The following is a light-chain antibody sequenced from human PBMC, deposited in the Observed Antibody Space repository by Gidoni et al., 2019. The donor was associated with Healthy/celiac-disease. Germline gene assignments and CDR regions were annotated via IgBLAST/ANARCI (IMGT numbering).Light chain of an antibody. J-gene: IGKJ1*01. CDR1: QSISSY. V-gene: IGKV1-39*01. Sequence: DNQMTQHPPSLSASVGGRVTRTCRGSQSISSYLNWYHQKPGKATKLLIYAASSLQSGVPSRFSGSASGTDFTITISSLQPEDFATYYCQQSYSTPRTFGQGTKVEIK. CDR3: QQSYSTPRT. CDR2: AAS.